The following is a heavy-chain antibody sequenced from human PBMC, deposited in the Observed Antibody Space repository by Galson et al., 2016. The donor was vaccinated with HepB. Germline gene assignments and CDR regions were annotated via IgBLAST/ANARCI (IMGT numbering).Heavy chain of an antibody. CDR1: GGSFSGYY. CDR3: AREPRGVIITYYYYGMDV. CDR2: INHSGST. Sequence: SETLSLTCAVYGGSFSGYYWSWIRQPPGKGLEWIGEINHSGSTNYNPSLKSRVTISVDTSKNQFSLKLSSVTAADTAVYYCAREPRGVIITYYYYGMDVWGQGTTVTVSS. V-gene: IGHV4-34*01. J-gene: IGHJ6*02. D-gene: IGHD3-10*01.